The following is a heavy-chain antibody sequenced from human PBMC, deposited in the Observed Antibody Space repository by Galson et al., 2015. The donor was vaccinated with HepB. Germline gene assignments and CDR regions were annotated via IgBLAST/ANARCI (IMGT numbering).Heavy chain of an antibody. Sequence: SVKVSCKASGYKFISYYIHWVRQAPGQSLEWMGIINPSGGSTDYAPKFQGRVTLTRDTSTSTVFMELNGLREDDTAVYFCVRGLYEFWGGYRPDPLDLWGQGTMVTVSS. V-gene: IGHV1-46*01. CDR2: INPSGGST. D-gene: IGHD3/OR15-3a*01. CDR3: VRGLYEFWGGYRPDPLDL. CDR1: GYKFISYY. J-gene: IGHJ3*01.